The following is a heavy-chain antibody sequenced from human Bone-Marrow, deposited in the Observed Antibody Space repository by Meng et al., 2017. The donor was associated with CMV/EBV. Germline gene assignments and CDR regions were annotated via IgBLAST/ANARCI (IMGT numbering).Heavy chain of an antibody. V-gene: IGHV4-59*01. CDR3: AKDQTLYRFLGWFDP. CDR2: IHNSGST. Sequence: SETLSLTCTVSGGSISSYYWSWIRQSPGKGLEWIGYIHNSGSTDYSPSLKSRVTISMDTSKNQLFLNLTSVTSADTAVYYCAKDQTLYRFLGWFDPWGQGTLVPSPQ. D-gene: IGHD3-3*01. J-gene: IGHJ5*02. CDR1: GGSISSYY.